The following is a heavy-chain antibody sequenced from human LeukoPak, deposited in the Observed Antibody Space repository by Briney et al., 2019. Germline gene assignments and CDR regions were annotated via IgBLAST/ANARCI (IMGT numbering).Heavy chain of an antibody. Sequence: GGSLRLSCAASGFTFDDYAMHWVRQARGKGLEWVSGISWNSGSIGYADSVKGRFTISIDNAKNSLYLQMNSLRAEDTALYYCAKDPYKKIVGASFDYWGQGTLVSVSS. CDR3: AKDPYKKIVGASFDY. CDR2: ISWNSGSI. D-gene: IGHD1-26*01. J-gene: IGHJ4*02. CDR1: GFTFDDYA. V-gene: IGHV3-9*01.